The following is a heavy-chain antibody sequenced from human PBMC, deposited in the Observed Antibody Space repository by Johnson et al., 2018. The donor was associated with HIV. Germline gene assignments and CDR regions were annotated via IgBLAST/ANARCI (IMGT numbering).Heavy chain of an antibody. CDR3: ESEASYVPRAETAFDV. Sequence: QVQLVESGGGVVQPGRSLRLSCAASGFIFSTYGMHWVRQAPGRGLEWVAIISYDGNNTDYADSVKGRFTISRDNSKNTLFLQMTSLGTEDTQVYFCESEASYVPRAETAFDVWGQGTKVNVSS. D-gene: IGHD3-16*01. CDR2: ISYDGNNT. J-gene: IGHJ3*01. CDR1: GFIFSTYG. V-gene: IGHV3-30-3*01.